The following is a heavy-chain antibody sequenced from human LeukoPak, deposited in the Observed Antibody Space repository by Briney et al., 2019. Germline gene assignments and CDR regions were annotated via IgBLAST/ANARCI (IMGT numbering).Heavy chain of an antibody. CDR1: GGSISGDY. J-gene: IGHJ4*02. CDR3: ARGETGYYFDN. V-gene: IGHV4-59*01. D-gene: IGHD3-9*01. Sequence: PSETLSVTSTVSGGSISGDYFSWIRQSPGKGLEGIGYIYSSGSTTYNPSLKSRVTMSIDTSKSQFSLNLTSLTAADTRLYFCARGETGYYFDNWGLGTLVTVSS. CDR2: IYSSGST.